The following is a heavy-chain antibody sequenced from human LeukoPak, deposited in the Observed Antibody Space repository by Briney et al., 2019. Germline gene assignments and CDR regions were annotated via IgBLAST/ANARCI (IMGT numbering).Heavy chain of an antibody. CDR2: IRHDGSIK. D-gene: IGHD3-16*01. CDR1: GFIFSTYG. V-gene: IGHV3-30*02. CDR3: AKDSLADIDY. J-gene: IGHJ4*02. Sequence: TGGSLRLSCAASGFIFSTYGMYWVRQAPGKGLEWVAFIRHDGSIKNYADSVKGRSTISRDNSKNTLYLQMNSLRAEGTAVYYCAKDSLADIDYWGQGTLVTVSS.